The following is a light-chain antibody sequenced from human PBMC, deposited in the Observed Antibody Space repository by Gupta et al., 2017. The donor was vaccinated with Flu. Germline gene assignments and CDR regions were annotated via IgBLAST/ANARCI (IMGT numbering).Light chain of an antibody. Sequence: SQKTQSPSSLSASVGDRVTITCRASQSISIYLNWYQQKPGKAPKLLIYAASSLQSGVPSRFSGSGSGTDFTLTISSLQPEDFATYYCQQSCSSPRTFGHGTKVDIK. J-gene: IGKJ1*01. V-gene: IGKV1-39*01. CDR1: QSISIY. CDR2: AAS. CDR3: QQSCSSPRT.